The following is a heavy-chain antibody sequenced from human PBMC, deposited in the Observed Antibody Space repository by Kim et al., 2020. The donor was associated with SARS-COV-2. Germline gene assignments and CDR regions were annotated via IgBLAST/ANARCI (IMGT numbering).Heavy chain of an antibody. CDR1: GFTFGDYA. Sequence: GGSLRLSCAASGFTFGDYAMHWVRQAPGKGLEWVSGISWNSGSIGYADSVKGRFTISRDNAKNSLYLQMNSLRAEDTALYYCAKDKDTAMVTYYYMDVWGKGTTVTVSS. V-gene: IGHV3-9*01. CDR2: ISWNSGSI. J-gene: IGHJ6*03. CDR3: AKDKDTAMVTYYYMDV. D-gene: IGHD5-18*01.